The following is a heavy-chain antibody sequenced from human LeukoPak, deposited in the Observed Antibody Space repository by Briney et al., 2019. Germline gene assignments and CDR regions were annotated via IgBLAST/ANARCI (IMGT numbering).Heavy chain of an antibody. CDR2: ISYDGSNK. CDR3: ARAIPYYYDSSGYYHNAFDI. CDR1: GFTFSSYA. D-gene: IGHD3-22*01. J-gene: IGHJ3*02. Sequence: GGSLRLSCAASGFTFSSYAMHWVRQAPGKGLEWVAVISYDGSNKYYADSVKGRFTISRDNSKNTLYLQMNSLRAEDTAVYYCARAIPYYYDSSGYYHNAFDIWGQGTMVTVSS. V-gene: IGHV3-30*04.